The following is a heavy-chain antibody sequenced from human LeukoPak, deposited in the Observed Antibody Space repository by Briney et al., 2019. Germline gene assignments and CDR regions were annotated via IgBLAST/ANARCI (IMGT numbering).Heavy chain of an antibody. V-gene: IGHV3-7*01. CDR2: IDQDRSAK. J-gene: IGHJ4*02. Sequence: GGSLRLSCAASGFTFSNYWMTWVRQAPGKGLEWVANIDQDRSAKNYVDSVKGRFTISRDNAKSALYLQLNSLTAEDTAVYYCAIDGPGGEKGFSRGQGTLVTVSS. D-gene: IGHD3-16*01. CDR1: GFTFSNYW. CDR3: AIDGPGGEKGFS.